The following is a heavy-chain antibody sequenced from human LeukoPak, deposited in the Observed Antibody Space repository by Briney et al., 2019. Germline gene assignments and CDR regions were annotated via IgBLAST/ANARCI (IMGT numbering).Heavy chain of an antibody. CDR1: GFTFNSYA. V-gene: IGHV3-23*01. J-gene: IGHJ3*02. CDR3: AIDRGAPDAFDM. Sequence: GGSLRLSCAASGFTFNSYAMSWVRQAPGKGLEWVSRISNSGGSTHYADSVKGRFTISRDNSKNTLYLQMNSLRADDTAVYYCAIDRGAPDAFDMWGQGTLVTVSS. CDR2: ISNSGGST.